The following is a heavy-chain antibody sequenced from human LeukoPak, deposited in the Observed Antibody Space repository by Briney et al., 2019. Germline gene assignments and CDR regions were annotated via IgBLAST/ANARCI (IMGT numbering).Heavy chain of an antibody. CDR2: ISYVGSNK. CDR1: GFTFSSYG. J-gene: IGHJ4*02. D-gene: IGHD6-19*01. CDR3: ATASSGWQYYFDY. Sequence: GRSLSLSCAASGFTFSSYGMHWVRQAPGKGLEWVAVISYVGSNKYYTDFVTGRFTISRDNSKNPLYLQMNSLRAEDTAVYYCATASSGWQYYFDYWGQGTLVTVSS. V-gene: IGHV3-30*03.